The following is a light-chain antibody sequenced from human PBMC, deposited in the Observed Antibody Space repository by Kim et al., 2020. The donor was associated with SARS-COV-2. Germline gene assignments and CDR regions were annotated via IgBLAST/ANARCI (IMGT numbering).Light chain of an antibody. CDR2: GRK. V-gene: IGLV3-19*01. Sequence: ALGQTVGITCQGDSVRNYLVSWYQQKPGQGPVLVMYGRKKRRSGIGDRFSGSRSGNTAYLTITGAQAEDEDDYYYNSRDSSSHHGVFGGGTQLTVL. CDR3: NSRDSSSHHGV. CDR1: SVRNYL. J-gene: IGLJ3*02.